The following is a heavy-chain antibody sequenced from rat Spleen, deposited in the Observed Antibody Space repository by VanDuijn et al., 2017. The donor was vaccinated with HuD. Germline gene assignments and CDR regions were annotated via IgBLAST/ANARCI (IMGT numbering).Heavy chain of an antibody. Sequence: EIQLQESGPGLVKPSQSLSLTCSVTGSTITSGYDWSWIREFPGNKMEWMGYISYSGSTNYNPSLKSRISITSDTSKNQFFLHLNSVTTEDTATYYCARGPVDYWGQGVMVTVSS. V-gene: IGHV3-4*01. CDR3: ARGPVDY. CDR2: ISYSGST. J-gene: IGHJ2*01. CDR1: GSTITSGY.